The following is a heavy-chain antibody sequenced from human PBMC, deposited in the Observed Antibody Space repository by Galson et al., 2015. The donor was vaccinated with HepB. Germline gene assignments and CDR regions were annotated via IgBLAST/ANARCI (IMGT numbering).Heavy chain of an antibody. CDR3: ARDGGGLIMIRGVIGDYYFDY. Sequence: SLRLSCAASRFTFNNYAMHWVRQAPGKGLEWVAVISYDGTNKYYADSVKGRFTISRDNSKNTVYLQMNSLRAEDTALYYCARDGGGLIMIRGVIGDYYFDYWGQGTLVTVSS. D-gene: IGHD3-10*01. J-gene: IGHJ4*02. CDR1: RFTFNNYA. V-gene: IGHV3-30*04. CDR2: ISYDGTNK.